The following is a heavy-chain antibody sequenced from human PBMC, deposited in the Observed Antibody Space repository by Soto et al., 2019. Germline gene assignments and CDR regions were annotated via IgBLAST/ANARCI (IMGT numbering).Heavy chain of an antibody. CDR1: AGSLTNYY. CDR3: ARGGRGSGLYFLYYFDL. Sequence: QVQLQESGPGLVKPAETLSLTCSVSAGSLTNYYWTWIRQSPGKGLEWIGEIYHTGSTKYNPSLESRDAISLDMSKNQFSLTLTSTTPADSAIYYCARGGRGSGLYFLYYFDLWGQGTLITVSS. V-gene: IGHV4-59*01. D-gene: IGHD3-22*01. J-gene: IGHJ4*02. CDR2: IYHTGST.